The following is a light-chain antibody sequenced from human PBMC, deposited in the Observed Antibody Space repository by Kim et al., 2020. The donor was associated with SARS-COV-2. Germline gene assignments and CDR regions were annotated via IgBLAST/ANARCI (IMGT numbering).Light chain of an antibody. CDR3: HQYGSPPST. CDR1: RGVTSNY. CDR2: IAS. Sequence: SPGEKATRYCRASRGVTSNYLAWYQQKPGQAPRLLIYIASSRATGIPDRFSGSGSGTEFTLTISRLEPEDFAVYYCHQYGSPPSTFGQGTRLEIK. V-gene: IGKV3-20*01. J-gene: IGKJ5*01.